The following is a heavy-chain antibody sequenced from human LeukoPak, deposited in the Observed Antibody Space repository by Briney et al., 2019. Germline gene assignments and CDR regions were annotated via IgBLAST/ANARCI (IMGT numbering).Heavy chain of an antibody. J-gene: IGHJ6*02. CDR1: GFTFSSYS. D-gene: IGHD2-15*01. V-gene: IGHV3-21*01. Sequence: PGGSLRLSCAASGFTFSSYSMNWVRQAPGKGLEWVSSISSSSSYIYYADSVKVRFTISRDNAKNSLYLQMNSLRAEDAAVYYCARVPGDCSAGSCYLGYYYGMDVWGQGTTVTVSS. CDR3: ARVPGDCSAGSCYLGYYYGMDV. CDR2: ISSSSSYI.